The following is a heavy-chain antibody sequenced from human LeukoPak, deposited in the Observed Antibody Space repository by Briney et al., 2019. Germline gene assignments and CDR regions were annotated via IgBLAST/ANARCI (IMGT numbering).Heavy chain of an antibody. CDR1: GGSISRGGYH. CDR3: ARTPQGDNYFDY. Sequence: SETLSLTCTVSGGSISRGGYHWSWIRQPAGKGLEWIGRIYSSGKTNYNPSLKSRVTMSVDTSNNQLSLMMTSVTAADTAVFYCARTPQGDNYFDYWGQGHLVTVSS. V-gene: IGHV4-61*02. D-gene: IGHD3-9*01. CDR2: IYSSGKT. J-gene: IGHJ4*02.